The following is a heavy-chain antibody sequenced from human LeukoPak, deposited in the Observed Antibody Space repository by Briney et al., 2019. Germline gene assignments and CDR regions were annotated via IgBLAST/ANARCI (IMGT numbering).Heavy chain of an antibody. CDR3: AGIPIAARSSFDY. V-gene: IGHV4-34*01. CDR1: GGSFSGYY. J-gene: IGHJ4*02. Sequence: TSETLSLTCAVYGGSFSGYYWSWIRQPPGKGLEWIGYIYHSGSTYYNPSLKSRVTISVDRSKSQFSLKLSSVTAADTAVYYCAGIPIAARSSFDYWGQGTLVTVSS. CDR2: IYHSGST. D-gene: IGHD6-6*01.